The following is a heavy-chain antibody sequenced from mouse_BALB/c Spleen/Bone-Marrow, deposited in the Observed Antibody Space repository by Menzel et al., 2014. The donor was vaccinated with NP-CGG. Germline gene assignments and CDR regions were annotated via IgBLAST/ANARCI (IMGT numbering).Heavy chain of an antibody. V-gene: IGHV1-9*01. J-gene: IGHJ2*01. CDR1: GYTFSNYW. CDR2: ILPGSGTA. D-gene: IGHD1-1*01. CDR3: ARASVVPYYFDF. Sequence: LQESGAELMKPGASVKISCKANGYTFSNYWIDWVKQRPGHGLEWIGEILPGSGTANYNEKFKGKATFTADTSSNTAYMQLSSLTSEDSALYYCARASVVPYYFDFWGQGTTLTVSS.